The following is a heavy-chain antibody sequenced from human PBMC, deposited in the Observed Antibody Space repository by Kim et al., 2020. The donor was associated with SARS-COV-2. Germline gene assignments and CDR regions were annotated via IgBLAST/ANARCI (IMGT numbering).Heavy chain of an antibody. CDR3: ARDVGMDV. Sequence: YSGSTTYNPSLRRRVTMSVDTSKNEFALKLTSVTAADTAIYYCARDVGMDVWGQGTTVTVSS. J-gene: IGHJ6*02. V-gene: IGHV4-59*01. CDR2: YSGST.